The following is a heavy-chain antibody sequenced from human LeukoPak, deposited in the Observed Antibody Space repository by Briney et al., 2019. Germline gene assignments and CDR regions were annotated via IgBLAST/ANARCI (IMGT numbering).Heavy chain of an antibody. Sequence: ASVKVSCKTSGYTFNSNYLHWVRQAPGQGLEWMGVINPRSGKTSYSQKFQGRPSMTSDTSTGTVYMHLSRLRSDDTAAYYCATIGAIIAFDYGLDVWGQGTTVTVSS. D-gene: IGHD2-2*01. J-gene: IGHJ6*02. V-gene: IGHV1-46*02. CDR2: INPRSGKT. CDR1: GYTFNSNY. CDR3: ATIGAIIAFDYGLDV.